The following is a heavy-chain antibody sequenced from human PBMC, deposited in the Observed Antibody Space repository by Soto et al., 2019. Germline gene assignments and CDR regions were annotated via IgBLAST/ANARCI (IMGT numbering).Heavy chain of an antibody. Sequence: QIQLVQSGTEVKRSGASVKVSCKTSGYSFTTYGLSWVRQAPGRGLEWVGWISGYNGNTNYAQKFQGTVILTTDTPTTTGYMEIKSLSSDDTTVYFCVRYTYYYHSTGPAPFVYLGQGTQVTVSS. CDR2: ISGYNGNT. CDR1: GYSFTTYG. CDR3: VRYTYYYHSTGPAPFVY. D-gene: IGHD3-22*01. V-gene: IGHV1-18*01. J-gene: IGHJ4*02.